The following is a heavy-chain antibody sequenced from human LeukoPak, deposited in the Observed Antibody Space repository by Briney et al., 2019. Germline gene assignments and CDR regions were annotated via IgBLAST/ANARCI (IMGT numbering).Heavy chain of an antibody. J-gene: IGHJ6*03. CDR2: IKKDGSDK. CDR1: GFTFSSYW. V-gene: IGHV3-7*01. Sequence: GGSLRLSCAASGFTFSSYWMNWVRQAPGKGLEWVANIKKDGSDKNYLGSVKGRFTISRDNAKNSLFLQMNSLRAEDTAVYSCARDQRGVSSSPMTHYYYYYMDVWGKGTTVTVSS. CDR3: ARDQRGVSSSPMTHYYYYYMDV. D-gene: IGHD2-2*01.